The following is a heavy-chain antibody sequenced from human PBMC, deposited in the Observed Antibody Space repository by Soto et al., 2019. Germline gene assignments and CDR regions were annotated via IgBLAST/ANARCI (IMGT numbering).Heavy chain of an antibody. D-gene: IGHD6-13*01. CDR1: GYTFTSYD. CDR2: MNPNSGNT. Sequence: QMQLVQSGAEVKKPGASVKVSCKDSGYTFTSYDINWVRQATGQGLEWMGWMNPNSGNTGYAQKFQGRVTMTRNTSISTAYMELSSLRSEDTAVYYCARERSAAGTGWFDPWGQGTLVTVSS. CDR3: ARERSAAGTGWFDP. V-gene: IGHV1-8*01. J-gene: IGHJ5*02.